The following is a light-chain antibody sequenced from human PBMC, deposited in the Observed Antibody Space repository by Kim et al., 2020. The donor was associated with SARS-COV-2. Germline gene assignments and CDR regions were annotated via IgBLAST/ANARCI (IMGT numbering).Light chain of an antibody. Sequence: GDRVTISGRMRQDMSSYLAWYKKKPGKAPELLIYGASTLQSGVPSRFSGSGSGTDFTLSISCLRSEDFATYYCQQYQSFPRTFGGGAKMGIK. CDR2: GAS. J-gene: IGKJ4*01. V-gene: IGKV1D-8*01. CDR3: QQYQSFPRT. CDR1: QDMSSY.